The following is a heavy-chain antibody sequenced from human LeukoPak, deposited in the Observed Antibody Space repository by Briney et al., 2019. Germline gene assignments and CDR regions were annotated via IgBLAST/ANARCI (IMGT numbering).Heavy chain of an antibody. Sequence: SETLSLTYAVYGGSFSGYYWSWIRQPPGKGLEWIGEINHSGSTNYNPSLKSRVTMSVDTSKNQFSLRLSSVTAADTAVYYCATHPGHGYYYHMDVWGKGTTVTISS. CDR1: GGSFSGYY. CDR3: ATHPGHGYYYHMDV. J-gene: IGHJ6*03. V-gene: IGHV4-34*01. CDR2: INHSGST.